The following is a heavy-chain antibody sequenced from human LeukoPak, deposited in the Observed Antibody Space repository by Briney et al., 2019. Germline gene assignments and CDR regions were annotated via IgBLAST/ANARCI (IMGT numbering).Heavy chain of an antibody. Sequence: SETLSLTCTVSGGSIRSNGHYWGWIRQPPGRGVEWIGSIFYSGNTYYNLSLKSRVTISVDTSKNLFSLKLRSVTAADTAVYYCARHDVGLRLGGLLHFDYWGQGSLVTVSS. CDR1: GGSIRSNGHY. CDR3: ARHDVGLRLGGLLHFDY. J-gene: IGHJ4*02. V-gene: IGHV4-39*01. CDR2: IFYSGNT. D-gene: IGHD3-16*01.